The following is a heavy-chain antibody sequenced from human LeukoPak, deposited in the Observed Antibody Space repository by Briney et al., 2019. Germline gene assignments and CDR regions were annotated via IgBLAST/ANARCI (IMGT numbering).Heavy chain of an antibody. D-gene: IGHD2-2*02. Sequence: SVKVSCKASGGTFGSYAISWVRQAPGQGLEWMGRIIPILGIANYAQKFQGRVTITADKSTSTAYMELSSLRSEDTAVYYCASLGYCSSTSCYKDHWGQGTLVTVSS. CDR3: ASLGYCSSTSCYKDH. CDR2: IIPILGIA. J-gene: IGHJ4*02. V-gene: IGHV1-69*04. CDR1: GGTFGSYA.